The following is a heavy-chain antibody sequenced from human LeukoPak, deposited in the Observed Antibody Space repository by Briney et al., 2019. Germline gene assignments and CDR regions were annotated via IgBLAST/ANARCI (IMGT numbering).Heavy chain of an antibody. Sequence: ASVKVSCKASGYTFTSYGISWVRQAPGQGLEWMGWISAYNGNTNYAQKLQGRVTMTTDTSTSTAYKELRSLRSDDTAVYYCARDLPNYYGSGSYYNFDYWGQGTLVTASS. V-gene: IGHV1-18*01. D-gene: IGHD3-10*01. CDR1: GYTFTSYG. CDR2: ISAYNGNT. J-gene: IGHJ4*02. CDR3: ARDLPNYYGSGSYYNFDY.